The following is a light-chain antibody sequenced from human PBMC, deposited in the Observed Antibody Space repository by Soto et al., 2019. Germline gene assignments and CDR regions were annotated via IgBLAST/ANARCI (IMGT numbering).Light chain of an antibody. Sequence: QSALTQPPSVSGSPGQSVTISCTGTSSDVGTYNRVSWYQQPPGTAPKLMIYEVSNRPSGVPDRLSGSKSGNTASLTISGLQPEDEADYYCSSYTSPSTVVFGGGTKLTVL. CDR3: SSYTSPSTVV. V-gene: IGLV2-18*02. CDR1: SSDVGTYNR. CDR2: EVS. J-gene: IGLJ2*01.